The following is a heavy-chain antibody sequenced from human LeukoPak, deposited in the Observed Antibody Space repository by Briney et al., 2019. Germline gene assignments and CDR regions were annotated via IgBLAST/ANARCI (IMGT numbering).Heavy chain of an antibody. Sequence: KPGGSLRLSCAASGFTFSDYALIWVRQAPGKGLEWVSSISSSSSYIYYADSVKGRFTISRDNAKNSLYLQMNSLRAEDTAVYYCAKRGIWGQGTLVTVSS. CDR1: GFTFSDYA. V-gene: IGHV3-21*04. CDR3: AKRGI. CDR2: ISSSSSYI. J-gene: IGHJ4*02. D-gene: IGHD3-10*01.